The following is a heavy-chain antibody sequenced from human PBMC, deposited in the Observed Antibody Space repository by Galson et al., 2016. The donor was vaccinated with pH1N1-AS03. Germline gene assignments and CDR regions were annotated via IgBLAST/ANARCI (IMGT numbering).Heavy chain of an antibody. V-gene: IGHV3-23*01. CDR2: ISASATDT. CDR3: ARRSPWSPVPTFYFDY. CDR1: GFTFSTFS. Sequence: SLILSCAASGFTFSTFSMSWARQTPGRGLEWVSSISASATDTYYADSVKGRFTISRDNSRDTLYLQMSNLRAEDTAVYYCARRSPWSPVPTFYFDYWGQGTLVTVS. D-gene: IGHD4/OR15-4a*01. J-gene: IGHJ4*02.